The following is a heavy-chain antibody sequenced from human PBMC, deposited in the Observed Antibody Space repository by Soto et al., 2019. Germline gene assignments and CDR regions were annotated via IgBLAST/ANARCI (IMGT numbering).Heavy chain of an antibody. CDR3: AKNHNYYDRSGHYYGDGGFDY. Sequence: QVHLAESGGGVAQPGRSLRLSCAASGFTFNNFGMHWVRQAPGKGLEWLAVIWFDGSTTYYADSVKGRCTISRDNSKNTLYLEMTSLRADDTAVYYCAKNHNYYDRSGHYYGDGGFDYWGQGTRVTVSS. CDR1: GFTFNNFG. D-gene: IGHD3-22*01. V-gene: IGHV3-33*03. J-gene: IGHJ4*02. CDR2: IWFDGSTT.